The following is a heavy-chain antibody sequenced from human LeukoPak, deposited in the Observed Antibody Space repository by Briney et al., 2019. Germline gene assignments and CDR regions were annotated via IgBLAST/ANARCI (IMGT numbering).Heavy chain of an antibody. CDR2: ITTTSTYT. CDR3: AGEAAGYINY. CDR1: GFTFRTYS. D-gene: IGHD3-16*02. Sequence: PGGSLRLSCAASGFTFRTYSMNWVRQAPGKGLEWVSSITTTSTYTYYADSVKGRFTISRDDAKNSLYLQLNSLRAEDTAVYYCAGEAAGYINYWGQGTLVTVSS. V-gene: IGHV3-21*01. J-gene: IGHJ4*02.